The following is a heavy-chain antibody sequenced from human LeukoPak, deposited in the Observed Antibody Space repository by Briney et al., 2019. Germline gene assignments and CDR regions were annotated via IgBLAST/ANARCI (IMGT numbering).Heavy chain of an antibody. J-gene: IGHJ4*02. CDR3: ASWGCNGGSCFFDY. D-gene: IGHD2-15*01. Sequence: ASETLSLTCTVSGGSVSSGSYYCSWIRQPPGKGLEWIAYIFYSGSTNYNPSLKSRVTISVDTSKNQFSLKLSSVTAADTAVYYCASWGCNGGSCFFDYWGQGTLVTVSS. V-gene: IGHV4-61*01. CDR2: IFYSGST. CDR1: GGSVSSGSYY.